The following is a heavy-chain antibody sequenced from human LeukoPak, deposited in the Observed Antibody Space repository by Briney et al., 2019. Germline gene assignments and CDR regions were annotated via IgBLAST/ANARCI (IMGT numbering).Heavy chain of an antibody. J-gene: IGHJ5*02. CDR3: ARWRVAAAGGFDP. V-gene: IGHV1-46*01. D-gene: IGHD6-13*01. Sequence: ASVKVSCKASGFTFTGYCMHWVRQAPGQGLEWMGIINPSGGSTSYAQKFQGRVTMTRDTSTSTVYMELSSLRSEDTAVYYCARWRVAAAGGFDPWGQGTLVTVSS. CDR1: GFTFTGYC. CDR2: INPSGGST.